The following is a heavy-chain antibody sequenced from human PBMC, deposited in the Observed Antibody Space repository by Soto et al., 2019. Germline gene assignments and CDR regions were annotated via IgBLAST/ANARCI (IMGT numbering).Heavy chain of an antibody. Sequence: SETLSLTCTVSGGSISSYYWSWIRQPPGKGLEWIGYIYYSGSTNYNPSLKSRVTISVDTSKNQFSLKLSSVTAADTAVYYCARQGRSSFDYWGQGTLVTVSS. CDR1: GGSISSYY. CDR2: IYYSGST. CDR3: ARQGRSSFDY. J-gene: IGHJ4*02. V-gene: IGHV4-59*08.